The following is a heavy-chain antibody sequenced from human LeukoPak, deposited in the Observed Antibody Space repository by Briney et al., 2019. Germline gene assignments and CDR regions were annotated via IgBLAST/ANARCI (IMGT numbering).Heavy chain of an antibody. CDR1: GFTFSNYA. Sequence: GGSLRLSCAASGFTFSNYAMSWARQAPGKGLEWVSLINDSGGNTYYTNSVKGRFTIYRDSSNNMLYLQMNSLRAEDTAVYYCAKGTSAGGYSPFDYWGQGTLVTVSS. V-gene: IGHV3-23*01. D-gene: IGHD2-21*01. CDR3: AKGTSAGGYSPFDY. CDR2: INDSGGNT. J-gene: IGHJ4*02.